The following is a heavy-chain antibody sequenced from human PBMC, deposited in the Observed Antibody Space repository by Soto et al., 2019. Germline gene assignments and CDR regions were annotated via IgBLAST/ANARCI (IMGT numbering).Heavy chain of an antibody. J-gene: IGHJ2*01. Sequence: QVQLQESGPGLVKPSETLSLTCNVSGGSINTYYWSWVRQPAGRALEWIGRVYTSGSTNYNPSLKSRVTMSVATSKTQFSLKLTSVTAADTAVYYCARDFDVNTALDYWYFDLWGRGTLVTVSS. V-gene: IGHV4-4*07. CDR3: ARDFDVNTALDYWYFDL. CDR2: VYTSGST. CDR1: GGSINTYY. D-gene: IGHD5-18*01.